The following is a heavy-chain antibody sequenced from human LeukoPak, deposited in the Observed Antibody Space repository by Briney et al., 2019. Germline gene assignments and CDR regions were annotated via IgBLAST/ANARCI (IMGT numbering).Heavy chain of an antibody. CDR2: IRIKIYGGAI. Sequence: PGGSLRLSCATSGFTFGDYAMSWFRQAPGKGLEWVGFIRIKIYGGAIEYAASVKGRFTISRDDSKSIAYLQMNSLRTEDTGLYYCARDQLGGDPGNYYYYYMDVWGKGTTVTVPS. V-gene: IGHV3-49*03. J-gene: IGHJ6*03. CDR1: GFTFGDYA. CDR3: ARDQLGGDPGNYYYYYMDV. D-gene: IGHD4-17*01.